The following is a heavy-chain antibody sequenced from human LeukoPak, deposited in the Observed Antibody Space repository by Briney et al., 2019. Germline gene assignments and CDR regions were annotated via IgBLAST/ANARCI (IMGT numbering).Heavy chain of an antibody. Sequence: GGSLRLSCAASGFTVSSNYMSWVRQAPGKGLEWVSAIYTGGNTYYAASVKGRFTISRDFSKNTVFLHMNSLRAEDTAMYYCARGDDSGHYDYFDYWGQEALVTVSS. CDR1: GFTVSSNY. V-gene: IGHV3-53*01. D-gene: IGHD3-22*01. CDR3: ARGDDSGHYDYFDY. CDR2: IYTGGNT. J-gene: IGHJ4*02.